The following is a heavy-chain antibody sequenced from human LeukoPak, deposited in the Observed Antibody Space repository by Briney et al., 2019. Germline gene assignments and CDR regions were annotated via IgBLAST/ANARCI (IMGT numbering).Heavy chain of an antibody. CDR1: GFTFSSYW. V-gene: IGHV3-74*01. CDR3: AKDGDPHGFEI. Sequence: PGGSLRLSCAASGFTFSSYWMHWVRQAPGKGLVWVSRIDTDGSFTSYADSVRGRFTISRDNAKNTLYLQMSSLRAEDTAVYYCAKDGDPHGFEIWGQGTMVTVSS. J-gene: IGHJ3*02. D-gene: IGHD2-21*02. CDR2: IDTDGSFT.